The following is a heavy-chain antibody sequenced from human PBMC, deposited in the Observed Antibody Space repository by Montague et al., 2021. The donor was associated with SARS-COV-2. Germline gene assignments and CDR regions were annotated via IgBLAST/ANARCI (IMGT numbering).Heavy chain of an antibody. CDR1: GGSLSSDY. J-gene: IGHJ5*02. Sequence: SETLSLTCTVSGGSLSSDYWSWIRQPPGKGLEWIGYIYYRGSTNYNPSLKSRVTLSVDTSKNQFSLKVYSVTAADTGVYYCALPTAGARFDPWGQGTLVTVSS. CDR3: ALPTAGARFDP. D-gene: IGHD2-2*01. V-gene: IGHV4-59*01. CDR2: IYYRGST.